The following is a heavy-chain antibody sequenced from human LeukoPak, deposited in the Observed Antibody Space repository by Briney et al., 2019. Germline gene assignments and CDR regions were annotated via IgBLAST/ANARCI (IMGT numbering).Heavy chain of an antibody. D-gene: IGHD3-22*01. Sequence: SETLSLTCTVSGGSISSYYWSWIRQPPGKGLEWIGYIYYSGSTNYNPSLKSRVTISVDTSKNQFSLKLSSVTAADTAVYYCARDLYYYDSSGYRMMDVWGKGTTVTISS. J-gene: IGHJ6*04. CDR1: GGSISSYY. CDR2: IYYSGST. CDR3: ARDLYYYDSSGYRMMDV. V-gene: IGHV4-59*01.